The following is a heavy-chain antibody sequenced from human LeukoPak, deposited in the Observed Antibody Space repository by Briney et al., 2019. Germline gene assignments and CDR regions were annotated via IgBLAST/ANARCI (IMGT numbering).Heavy chain of an antibody. CDR1: GLTFSSYS. CDR3: ARATPTYSSSWTTDY. J-gene: IGHJ4*02. CDR2: ISSSSSYI. V-gene: IGHV3-21*01. D-gene: IGHD6-13*01. Sequence: GGSLRLSCAASGLTFSSYSMNWVRQAPGKGLEWVSSISSSSSYIYYADSVKGRFTISRDNAKNSLYLQMNSLRAEDTAVYYCARATPTYSSSWTTDYWGQGTLVTVSS.